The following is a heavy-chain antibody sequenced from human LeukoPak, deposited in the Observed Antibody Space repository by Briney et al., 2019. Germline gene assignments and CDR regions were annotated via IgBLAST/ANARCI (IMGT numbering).Heavy chain of an antibody. CDR1: GFTFNNFG. Sequence: GGSLRLSCAASGFTFNNFGMHWVRQAPGKGLEWVSVISYSGSVQFYADSVKGRFTISRDDSKNTVHMQMNRLRVEDTAVYYCAKSPRDSRDWTGTLDYWGQGALVTVSS. CDR3: AKSPRDSRDWTGTLDY. V-gene: IGHV3-30*18. CDR2: ISYSGSVQ. D-gene: IGHD3-22*01. J-gene: IGHJ4*02.